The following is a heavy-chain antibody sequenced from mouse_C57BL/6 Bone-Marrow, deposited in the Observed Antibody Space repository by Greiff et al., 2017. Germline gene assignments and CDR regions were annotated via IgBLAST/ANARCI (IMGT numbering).Heavy chain of an antibody. CDR3: TRDDGYPWFAY. V-gene: IGHV14-4*01. CDR1: GFNIKDDY. D-gene: IGHD2-3*01. Sequence: VQLQQSGAELVRPGASVKLSCTASGFNIKDDYMHWVKQRPEQGLEWIGWIDPENGDTEYASKFQGKATITAETSSNTSYLQLSSLTSEDTAVYYCTRDDGYPWFAYWGQGTLVTVSA. J-gene: IGHJ3*01. CDR2: IDPENGDT.